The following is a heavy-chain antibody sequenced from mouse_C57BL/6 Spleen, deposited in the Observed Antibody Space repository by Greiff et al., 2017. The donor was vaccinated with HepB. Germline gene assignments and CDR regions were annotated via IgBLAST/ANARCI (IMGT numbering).Heavy chain of an antibody. J-gene: IGHJ2*01. CDR3: ARSADYYGSRGDY. D-gene: IGHD1-1*01. Sequence: VQLQQSGPELVKPGASVKISCKASGYAFSSSWMNWVKQRPGKGLEWIGRIYPGDGDTNYNGKFKGKATLTADKSSSTAYMQLSSLTSEDSAVYICARSADYYGSRGDYWGQGTTLTVSS. CDR2: IYPGDGDT. CDR1: GYAFSSSW. V-gene: IGHV1-82*01.